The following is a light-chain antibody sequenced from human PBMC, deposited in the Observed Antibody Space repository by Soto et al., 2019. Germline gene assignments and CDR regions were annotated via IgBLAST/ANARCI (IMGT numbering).Light chain of an antibody. V-gene: IGKV4-1*01. CDR3: QQYYSTPPT. CDR2: WAS. J-gene: IGKJ4*01. Sequence: DTVMTQSPDSLAVSLGERATINCKSSQNVLYNSNNKNYLAWYQQKPGQPPKLLIYWASTRESGVPDRFSGSESWTDFSLTISSLQAEDVAVYYCQQYYSTPPTFGGGTKVEIK. CDR1: QNVLYNSNNKNY.